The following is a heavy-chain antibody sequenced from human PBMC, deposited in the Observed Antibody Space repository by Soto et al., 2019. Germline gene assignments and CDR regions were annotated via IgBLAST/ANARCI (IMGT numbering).Heavy chain of an antibody. CDR3: SIDYSYQRATHV. CDR2: ISYDGSHK. CDR1: GFTFSKFA. Sequence: PGGSLRLSCAASGFTFSKFAMYWVRQAPGKGLEWVTVISYDGSHKYYADSVKGRFTISRDNSKNTLYLQMNNLRAEDSAVYFFSIDYSYQRATHVSGPGTTVTLSS. J-gene: IGHJ6*02. D-gene: IGHD5-12*01. V-gene: IGHV3-30-3*01.